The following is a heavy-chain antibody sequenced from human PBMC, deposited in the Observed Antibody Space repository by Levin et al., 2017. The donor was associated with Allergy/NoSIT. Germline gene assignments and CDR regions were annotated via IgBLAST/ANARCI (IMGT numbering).Heavy chain of an antibody. V-gene: IGHV3-21*01. CDR3: ARLRITMVRYGMDV. CDR1: GFTFSSYS. Sequence: RGESLKISCAASGFTFSSYSMNWVRQAPGKGLEWVSSISSSSSYIYYADSVKGRFTISRDNAKNSLYLQMNSLRAEDTAVYYCARLRITMVRYGMDVWGQGTTVTVSS. D-gene: IGHD3-10*01. J-gene: IGHJ6*02. CDR2: ISSSSSYI.